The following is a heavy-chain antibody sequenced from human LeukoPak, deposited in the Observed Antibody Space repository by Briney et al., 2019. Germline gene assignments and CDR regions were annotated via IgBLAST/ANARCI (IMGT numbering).Heavy chain of an antibody. Sequence: GGSLRLSCAASGFTFSDYWMSWVRQAPGKGLEWVANIKADGSESHFVDSLRGRFTISRDNAQNSLYLQLNSLRAEDTAVYYWARETPAGYPAYWGQGTLVTVSS. CDR1: GFTFSDYW. CDR2: IKADGSES. V-gene: IGHV3-7*01. D-gene: IGHD6-19*01. CDR3: ARETPAGYPAY. J-gene: IGHJ4*02.